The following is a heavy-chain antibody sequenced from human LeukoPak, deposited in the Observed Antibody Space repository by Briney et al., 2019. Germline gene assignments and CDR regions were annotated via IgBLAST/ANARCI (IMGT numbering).Heavy chain of an antibody. CDR3: AKVGAAGPAVGAFDI. V-gene: IGHV3-9*03. J-gene: IGHJ3*02. D-gene: IGHD6-13*01. CDR1: GFTFDDYA. CDR2: ISWNSGSI. Sequence: GRSLRLSCAASGFTFDDYAMHWVRQAPGKGLEWVSGISWNSGSIGYADSVKGRFTISRDNAKNSLYLQMNSLRAEDMALYYCAKVGAAGPAVGAFDIWGQGTMVTVSS.